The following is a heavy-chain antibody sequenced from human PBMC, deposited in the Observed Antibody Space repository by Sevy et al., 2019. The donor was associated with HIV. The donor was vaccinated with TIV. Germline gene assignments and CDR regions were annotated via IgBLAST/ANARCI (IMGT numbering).Heavy chain of an antibody. Sequence: GGSLRLSCAASGFTFSSYWMHWVRQAPGKGLDWVALISHDGINEYYADSVKGRFTISRDNSKNTVYLEMNSLRNEDTAIYFCANAYSGSYSHSYLYALDVWGQGTTVTVSS. D-gene: IGHD1-26*01. CDR3: ANAYSGSYSHSYLYALDV. CDR2: ISHDGINE. J-gene: IGHJ6*02. CDR1: GFTFSSYW. V-gene: IGHV3-30*18.